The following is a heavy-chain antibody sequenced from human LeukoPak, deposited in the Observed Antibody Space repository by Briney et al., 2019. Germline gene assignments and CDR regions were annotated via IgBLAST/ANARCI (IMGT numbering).Heavy chain of an antibody. CDR2: IYYSGTT. CDR1: GGAISSYY. V-gene: IGHV4-59*12. Sequence: SETLSLTCTVSGGAISSYYWSWIRQPPGKGLEGIGYIYYSGTTNYNPSLKSRVSISVDTSKNQFSLKLRSVTAADTAVYYCARTLSESYYYYGTDVWGQGTTVTVSS. J-gene: IGHJ6*02. D-gene: IGHD6-19*01. CDR3: ARTLSESYYYYGTDV.